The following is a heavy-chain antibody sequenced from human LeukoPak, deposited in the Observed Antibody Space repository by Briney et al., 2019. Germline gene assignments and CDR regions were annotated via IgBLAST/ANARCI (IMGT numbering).Heavy chain of an antibody. V-gene: IGHV4-59*01. Sequence: SETLSLTCTVSGGSISSYYWSWTRQPPGKGLEWIGYIYYSGTTNYNPSLKSRVTLSVDTSKNQFSLKLTSVTAADTAVYYCARDSSGYYHWFDPWGQGTLVTVSS. CDR1: GGSISSYY. J-gene: IGHJ5*02. CDR3: ARDSSGYYHWFDP. D-gene: IGHD3-22*01. CDR2: IYYSGTT.